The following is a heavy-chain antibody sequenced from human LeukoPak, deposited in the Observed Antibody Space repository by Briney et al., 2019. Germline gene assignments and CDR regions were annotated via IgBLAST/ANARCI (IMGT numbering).Heavy chain of an antibody. V-gene: IGHV4-61*05. J-gene: IGHJ3*02. CDR2: IYYSGST. CDR1: GGSISSSSYY. CDR3: ARGYGDYNDDAFDI. D-gene: IGHD4-17*01. Sequence: SETLSLTCTVSGGSISSSSYYWGCIRQPPGKGLEWIGYIYYSGSTNYNPSLKSRVTISVDTSKNQFSLKLSSVTAADTAVYYCARGYGDYNDDAFDIWGQGTMVTVSS.